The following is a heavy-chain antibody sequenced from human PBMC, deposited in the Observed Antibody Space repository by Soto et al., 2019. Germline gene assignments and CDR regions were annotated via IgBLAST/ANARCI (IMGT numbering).Heavy chain of an antibody. D-gene: IGHD2-2*01. CDR3: ARSQGSSTSLEIYYYYYYGMDV. CDR2: IIPISETT. J-gene: IGHJ6*02. CDR1: GGTFSSYA. V-gene: IGHV1-69*01. Sequence: QVQLVQSGAEVKKPGSSVKVSCKASGGTFSSYAISWVRQAPGQGLEWRGGIIPISETTNYEQKFQGRVTITADGSKSTVYMELSSLRFEDTAVYYCARSQGSSTSLEIYYYYYYGMDVWCQGTTVSVSS.